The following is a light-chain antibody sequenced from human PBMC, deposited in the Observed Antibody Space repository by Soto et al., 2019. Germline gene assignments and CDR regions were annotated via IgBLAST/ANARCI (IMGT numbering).Light chain of an antibody. J-gene: IGKJ3*01. CDR3: LHSRDSVST. CDR1: QSVSTLY. Sequence: IVLTQSPGTLSLSPGERATLSCRASQSVSTLYITWHQQKPGQAPRLLIYSAHTTAAGIPDSFSGTASGTDFPLTISRLEPEDFALYYCLHSRDSVSTFGPGTKVDIK. V-gene: IGKV3-20*01. CDR2: SAH.